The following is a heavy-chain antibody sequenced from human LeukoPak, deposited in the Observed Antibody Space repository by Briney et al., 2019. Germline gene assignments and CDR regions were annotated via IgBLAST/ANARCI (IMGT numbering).Heavy chain of an antibody. V-gene: IGHV4-4*07. CDR1: GGSITSHY. D-gene: IGHD6-19*01. Sequence: SETLSLTCTVSGGSITSHYWSWIRQPAGRGLEWIGRISLSGSTNYNSSLKSRVTMSVDTSKNQFSLKLSSVTAADTAVYYCATQWGSGRGWFDPWGQGTLVTVSS. CDR3: ATQWGSGRGWFDP. CDR2: ISLSGST. J-gene: IGHJ5*02.